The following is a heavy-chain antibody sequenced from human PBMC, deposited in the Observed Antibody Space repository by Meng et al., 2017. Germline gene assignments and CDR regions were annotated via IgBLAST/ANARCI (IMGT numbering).Heavy chain of an antibody. D-gene: IGHD3-10*01. CDR2: ISSSSSYI. V-gene: IGHV3-21*01. Sequence: GGSLRLSCAASGFTFSSYSMNWVRQAPGKGLEWVSSISSSSSYIYYADSVKGRSTISRDNAKNSLYLQMNSLRAEDTAVYYCARLWFGEYTFDYWGQGTLVTVSS. CDR1: GFTFSSYS. J-gene: IGHJ4*02. CDR3: ARLWFGEYTFDY.